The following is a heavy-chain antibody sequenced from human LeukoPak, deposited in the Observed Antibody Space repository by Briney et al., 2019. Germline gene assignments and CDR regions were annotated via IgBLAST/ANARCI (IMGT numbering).Heavy chain of an antibody. Sequence: GGSLRLSCAASGFTYTSFWMTWVRQSPGTGREGVANINRDGTKTTYVDSVKGRFTISRDNAKNSLFLHMSSLRAENTAVYYCATAPAAADSSWGQGTLVAVSS. J-gene: IGHJ5*02. V-gene: IGHV3-7*01. CDR2: INRDGTKT. D-gene: IGHD6-13*01. CDR1: GFTYTSFW. CDR3: ATAPAAADSS.